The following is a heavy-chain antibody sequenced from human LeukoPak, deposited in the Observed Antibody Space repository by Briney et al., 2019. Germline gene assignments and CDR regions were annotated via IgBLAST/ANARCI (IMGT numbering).Heavy chain of an antibody. V-gene: IGHV4-39*07. Sequence: SETLSLTCTVSGGSISSSSYYWGWIRQPPGKGLEWIGSIYYSGSTYYNPSLKSRVTISVDTSKNQFSLKLSSVTAADTAVYYCARFGRLWLPDAFDIWGQGTMVTVSS. CDR1: GGSISSSSYY. CDR2: IYYSGST. J-gene: IGHJ3*02. D-gene: IGHD5-18*01. CDR3: ARFGRLWLPDAFDI.